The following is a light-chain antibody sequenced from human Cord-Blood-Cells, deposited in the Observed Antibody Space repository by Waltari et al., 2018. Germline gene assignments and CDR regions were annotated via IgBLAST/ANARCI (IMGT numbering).Light chain of an antibody. V-gene: IGKV1-9*01. CDR3: QQLNSYP. J-gene: IGKJ2*01. CDR2: AAS. Sequence: IQFTQAPSSPAAFGGDRVTITCRASQGISSYLAVYQQKPGKAPKLLIYAASTLQSGVPSRFSGSGSGTDFTLTISSLQPEDFATYYCQQLNSYPFGQGTKLEIK. CDR1: QGISSY.